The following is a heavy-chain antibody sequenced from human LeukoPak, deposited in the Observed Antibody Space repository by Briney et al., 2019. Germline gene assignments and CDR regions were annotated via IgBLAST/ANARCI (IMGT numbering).Heavy chain of an antibody. J-gene: IGHJ4*02. V-gene: IGHV4-34*01. CDR1: GGSFSGYY. Sequence: SETLSLTCAVYGGSFSGYYWSWIRQPPGKGLEWIGEINHSGSTNYNPSLKSRVTISVDTSKNQFSLKLSSVTAADTAVYYCARRGSGYCSSTSCYPPYFDYWGQGTLVTVSS. CDR2: INHSGST. D-gene: IGHD2-2*01. CDR3: ARRGSGYCSSTSCYPPYFDY.